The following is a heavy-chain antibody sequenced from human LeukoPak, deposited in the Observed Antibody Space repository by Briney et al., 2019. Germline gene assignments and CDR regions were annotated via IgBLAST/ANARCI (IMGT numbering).Heavy chain of an antibody. V-gene: IGHV1-18*01. CDR1: GYTFTSYG. J-gene: IGHJ4*02. Sequence: ASVKVSCKASGYTFTSYGISWVRRAPGQGLEWMGWISAYNGNTNYAQKLQGRVTMTTDTSTSTAYMELRSLRSDDTAVYYCARAKQQLVRADYWGQGTLVTVSS. CDR2: ISAYNGNT. D-gene: IGHD6-13*01. CDR3: ARAKQQLVRADY.